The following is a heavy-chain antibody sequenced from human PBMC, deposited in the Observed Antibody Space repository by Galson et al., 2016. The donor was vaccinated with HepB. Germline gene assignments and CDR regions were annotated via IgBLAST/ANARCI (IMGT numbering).Heavy chain of an antibody. Sequence: SVKVSCKASGYTFTSYFLHWVRQAPGQGLEWMGLINPSGGSTSYAQKFQGRVTMTRDRSTSTVYMELSSLRSEDTAVYYCVGGGANGDYWGQGALVTVSS. J-gene: IGHJ4*02. D-gene: IGHD4/OR15-4a*01. CDR2: INPSGGST. V-gene: IGHV1-46*01. CDR3: VGGGANGDY. CDR1: GYTFTSYF.